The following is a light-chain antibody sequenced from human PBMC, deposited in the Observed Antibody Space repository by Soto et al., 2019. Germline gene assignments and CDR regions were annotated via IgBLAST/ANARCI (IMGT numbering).Light chain of an antibody. V-gene: IGKV3-11*01. J-gene: IGKJ4*01. CDR1: QSVASF. CDR2: DAS. CDR3: QHRSGWPPLT. Sequence: EIVLTQSPATLSLSPGERATRSCRASQSVASFLAWYQQKPGQAPRLLIYDASNRASGIPPRFSGGGSGTDFTLTISSLEPEDFGFYYCQHRSGWPPLTFGGGTKVEIK.